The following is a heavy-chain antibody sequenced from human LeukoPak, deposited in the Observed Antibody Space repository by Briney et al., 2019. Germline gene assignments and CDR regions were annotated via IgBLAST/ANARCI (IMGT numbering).Heavy chain of an antibody. CDR3: ARGVELTGYSDY. CDR1: GFTFSSHW. CDR2: INGDGSST. V-gene: IGHV3-74*01. Sequence: GGSLRLSCAASGFTFSSHWMHWVRQAPGKGLVWVSHINGDGSSTDYADFVKGRFTISRDNAKNTVYLQMNSLRAEDTAVYYCARGVELTGYSDYWGRGTLVTVSS. J-gene: IGHJ4*02. D-gene: IGHD3-9*01.